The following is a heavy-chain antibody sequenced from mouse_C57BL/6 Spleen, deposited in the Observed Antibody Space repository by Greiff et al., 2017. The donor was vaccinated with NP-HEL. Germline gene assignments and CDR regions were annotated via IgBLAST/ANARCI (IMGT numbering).Heavy chain of an antibody. CDR3: AGFYYDYDVYAMDY. Sequence: VQRVESGPELVKPGASVKISCKASGYAFSSSWMNWVKQRPGKGLEWIGRIYPGDGDTNYNGKFKGKATLTADKSSSTAYMQLSSLTSEDSAVYFCAGFYYDYDVYAMDYWGQGTSVTVSS. J-gene: IGHJ4*01. CDR2: IYPGDGDT. D-gene: IGHD2-4*01. V-gene: IGHV1-82*01. CDR1: GYAFSSSW.